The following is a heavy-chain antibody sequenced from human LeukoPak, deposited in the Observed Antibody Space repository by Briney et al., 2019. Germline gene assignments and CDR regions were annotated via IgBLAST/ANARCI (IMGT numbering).Heavy chain of an antibody. CDR3: ARGLPDYGDYSDY. CDR1: GYTFTSYD. CDR2: MNPNSGNT. Sequence: GASVKVSCKASGYTFTSYDINWVRQATGQGLEWMGWMNPNSGNTGYAQKFQGRVTITRNTSISTAYMELSSLRSEDTAVYYCARGLPDYGDYSDYWGQRTLVTVSS. V-gene: IGHV1-8*03. J-gene: IGHJ4*02. D-gene: IGHD4-17*01.